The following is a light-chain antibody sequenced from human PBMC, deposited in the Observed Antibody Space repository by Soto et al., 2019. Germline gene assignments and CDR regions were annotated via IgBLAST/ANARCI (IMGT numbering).Light chain of an antibody. Sequence: QSVLTQPRSVSGAPGQRVTISCTGSSXNIGAGYDVHWYQQLPGTAPKLLIYGNSNRPSGVPDRFSGSKSGTSASLAITGLQAEDEADYYCQSYDRSLSGSYVFGTGTKVNLL. CDR2: GNS. V-gene: IGLV1-40*01. CDR3: QSYDRSLSGSYV. CDR1: SXNIGAGYD. J-gene: IGLJ1*01.